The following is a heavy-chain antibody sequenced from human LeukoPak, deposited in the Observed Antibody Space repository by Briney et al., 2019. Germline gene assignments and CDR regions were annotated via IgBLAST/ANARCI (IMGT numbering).Heavy chain of an antibody. CDR1: GFTFSRYG. CDR3: VRVRYCSGVSCYSAEDWFDP. CDR2: IRYDGSKK. V-gene: IGHV3-30*02. J-gene: IGHJ5*02. D-gene: IGHD2-15*01. Sequence: GGSLRLSCAASGFTFSRYGMNWIRQAPGKGLEWVAFIRYDGSKKHYADSVKGRFTISRDNAKNSLYLQMNSLRAEDTAVYYCVRVRYCSGVSCYSAEDWFDPWGQGTLVTVSS.